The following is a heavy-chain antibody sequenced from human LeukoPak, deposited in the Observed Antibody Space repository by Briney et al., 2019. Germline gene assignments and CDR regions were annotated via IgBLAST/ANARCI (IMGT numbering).Heavy chain of an antibody. V-gene: IGHV1-69*13. Sequence: SVKVSCKASGGTFSSYAISWVRQAPGQGLEWMGGIIPIFGTANCAQKFQGRVTITADESTSTAYMELSSLRSEDTAVYYCARDVIVVVPAALNWSDPWGQGTLVTVSS. J-gene: IGHJ5*02. CDR3: ARDVIVVVPAALNWSDP. CDR2: IIPIFGTA. CDR1: GGTFSSYA. D-gene: IGHD2-2*01.